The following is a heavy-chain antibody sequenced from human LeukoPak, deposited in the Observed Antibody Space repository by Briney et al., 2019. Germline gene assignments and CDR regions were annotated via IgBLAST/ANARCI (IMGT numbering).Heavy chain of an antibody. Sequence: GGSLRLSCAASGFIVSSDYMSWVRQAPGKGLEWVSVIYSGGNTYYADSVKGRFTISRDISKNTLYLQMNSLRVDDTAVYYCARASRDYWGQGTLVTVSS. V-gene: IGHV3-53*01. CDR3: ARASRDY. J-gene: IGHJ4*02. CDR1: GFIVSSDY. CDR2: IYSGGNT.